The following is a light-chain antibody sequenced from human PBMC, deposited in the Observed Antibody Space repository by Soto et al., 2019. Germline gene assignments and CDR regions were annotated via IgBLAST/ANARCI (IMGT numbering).Light chain of an antibody. CDR1: SSDVGGYNY. CDR3: SSYTSRSTVI. J-gene: IGLJ2*01. CDR2: YVS. Sequence: QSALTQPASVSGSPGQSITISCTGTSSDVGGYNYVSWYLLHPGKAPKLIIYYVSERPSGISNRFSGSKSGYTASLTISGLQAEDEGDYYCSSYTSRSTVIFGGGTKVTVL. V-gene: IGLV2-14*01.